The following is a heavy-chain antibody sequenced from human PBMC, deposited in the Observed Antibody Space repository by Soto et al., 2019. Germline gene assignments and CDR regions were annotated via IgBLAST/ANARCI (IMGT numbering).Heavy chain of an antibody. CDR1: GGSISSGGYS. Sequence: SETLSLTCAVSGGSISSGGYSWSWIRQPPGKGLEWIGYIYHSGSTYYNPSLKSRVTISVDRSKNQFSLKLSPVTAADTAVYYCARGQAASYGMDVWGQGTTVTVSS. CDR2: IYHSGST. D-gene: IGHD6-25*01. J-gene: IGHJ6*02. CDR3: ARGQAASYGMDV. V-gene: IGHV4-30-2*01.